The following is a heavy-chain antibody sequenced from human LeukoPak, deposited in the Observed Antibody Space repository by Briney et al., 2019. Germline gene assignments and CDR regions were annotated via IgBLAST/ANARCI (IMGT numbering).Heavy chain of an antibody. D-gene: IGHD6-13*01. J-gene: IGHJ3*02. CDR1: GFTFSSYG. CDR2: IWYDGSNK. V-gene: IGHV3-33*01. CDR3: ARERTGGSSWYNDAFDI. Sequence: GGSLRLSCAASGFTFSSYGMRWVRQAPGKGLEWVAVIWYDGSNKYYADSVKGRFTISRDNSKNTLYLQMNSLRAEDTAVYYCARERTGGSSWYNDAFDIWGQGTMVTVSS.